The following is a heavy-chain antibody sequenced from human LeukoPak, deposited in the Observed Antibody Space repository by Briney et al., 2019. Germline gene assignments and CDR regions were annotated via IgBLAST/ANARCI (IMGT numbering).Heavy chain of an antibody. Sequence: PSETLSLTCTVSGGSISGYYWSWIRQPPGKGLEWIGYIYYSGSTNHNPSLKIRVTLSVDTSKNHFSLRLSSVTAPDTAVYYCARHRIGSYSLDSWGQGILVTVSS. CDR3: ARHRIGSYSLDS. CDR2: IYYSGST. CDR1: GGSISGYY. D-gene: IGHD1-26*01. J-gene: IGHJ4*02. V-gene: IGHV4-59*08.